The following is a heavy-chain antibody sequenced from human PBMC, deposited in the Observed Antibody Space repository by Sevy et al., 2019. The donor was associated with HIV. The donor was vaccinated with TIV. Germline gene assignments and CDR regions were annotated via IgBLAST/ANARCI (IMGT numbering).Heavy chain of an antibody. CDR2: FYNGDST. V-gene: IGHV3-53*01. J-gene: IGHJ4*02. CDR3: AREAGSSSFDY. Sequence: GGSLRLSCAATGFTVTSNYMSWVRQGPGKGLEWVSGFYNGDSTQYADSVKGRFTISRVKSNNTLYLKMDSLRAEDTAVYYCAREAGSSSFDYWGQGTLVTVSS. D-gene: IGHD6-13*01. CDR1: GFTVTSNY.